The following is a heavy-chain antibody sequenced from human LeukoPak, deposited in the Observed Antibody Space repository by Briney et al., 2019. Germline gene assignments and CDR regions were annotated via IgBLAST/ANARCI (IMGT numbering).Heavy chain of an antibody. D-gene: IGHD3-22*01. Sequence: SETLSLTCTVSGGSISSYYWSWIRRSPGKGLEWIGYIYYSGSTNYNPSLKSRVTISVDTSKNQFSLKLSSVTAADTAVYYCARGWVYYYDRPAFDYWGQGTLVTVSS. V-gene: IGHV4-59*01. J-gene: IGHJ4*02. CDR2: IYYSGST. CDR3: ARGWVYYYDRPAFDY. CDR1: GGSISSYY.